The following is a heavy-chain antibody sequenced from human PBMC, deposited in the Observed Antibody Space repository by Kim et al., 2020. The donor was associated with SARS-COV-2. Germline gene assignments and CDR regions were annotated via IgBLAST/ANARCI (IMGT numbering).Heavy chain of an antibody. D-gene: IGHD2-15*01. CDR3: AKDQTRYCSGGSCYWDY. V-gene: IGHV3-33*06. CDR1: GFTFSSYG. Sequence: GGSLRLSCAASGFTFSSYGMHWVRQAPGKGLEWVAVIWYDGSNKYYADSVKGRFTISRDNSKNTLYLQMNSLRAEDTAVYYCAKDQTRYCSGGSCYWDYWGQGTLVTVSS. J-gene: IGHJ4*02. CDR2: IWYDGSNK.